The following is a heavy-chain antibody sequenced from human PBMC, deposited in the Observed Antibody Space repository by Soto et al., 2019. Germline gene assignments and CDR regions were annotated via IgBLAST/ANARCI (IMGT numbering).Heavy chain of an antibody. Sequence: SQTLSLTCVISGDSVSSNSAAWNWIRQSPSRGLEWLGRTYYRSKWYNDYAVSVKSRITINPDTSKNQFSLQLNSVTPEDTAVYYCARDQGIAARRYYYYGMDVWGQGTTVTVSS. CDR2: TYYRSKWYN. V-gene: IGHV6-1*01. CDR3: ARDQGIAARRYYYYGMDV. D-gene: IGHD6-6*01. J-gene: IGHJ6*02. CDR1: GDSVSSNSAA.